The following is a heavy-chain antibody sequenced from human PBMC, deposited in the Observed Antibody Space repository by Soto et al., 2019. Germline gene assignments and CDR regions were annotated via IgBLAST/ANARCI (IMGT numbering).Heavy chain of an antibody. D-gene: IGHD6-19*01. J-gene: IGHJ4*02. CDR1: GYTFTSYG. CDR3: ARGLAVALIDY. Sequence: QVQLVQSGAEVKKPGASVKVSCKASGYTFTSYGITWVRQAPGQGLEWMGWISAYNGNTKIAQKLQGRVTMTPDTSTSTASMELRSLRSEDTAVYYFARGLAVALIDYWGQGTLVTVSS. V-gene: IGHV1-18*01. CDR2: ISAYNGNT.